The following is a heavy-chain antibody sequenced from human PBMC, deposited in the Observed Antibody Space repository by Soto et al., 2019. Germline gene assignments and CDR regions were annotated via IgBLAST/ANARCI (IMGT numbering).Heavy chain of an antibody. CDR2: ISGYNGDT. J-gene: IGHJ4*02. CDR3: VFVTQPLPAGCILY. D-gene: IGHD2-2*01. CDR1: GYTITSYG. Sequence: AAGKVTCKESGYTITSYGISWGLQAPGQGLEWMGWISGYNGDTNYAQKYQGRVTMTTDTSTSTAYMELRSLRSDDTAVYYCVFVTQPLPAGCILYWCQGPLLTV. V-gene: IGHV1-18*04.